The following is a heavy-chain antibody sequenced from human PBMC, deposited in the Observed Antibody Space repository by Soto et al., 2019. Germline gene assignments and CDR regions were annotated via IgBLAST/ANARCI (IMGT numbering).Heavy chain of an antibody. CDR3: ARDGEVDIVANWFDP. Sequence: GASVKVSCKASGYTFTSYGISWVRQAPGQGLEWMGWISAYNGNTNYAQKLQGRVTMTTDTSTSTAYMELRSLRSDDTAVYYCARDGEVDIVANWFDPWGQGTLVTVSS. D-gene: IGHD5-12*01. CDR2: ISAYNGNT. CDR1: GYTFTSYG. V-gene: IGHV1-18*01. J-gene: IGHJ5*02.